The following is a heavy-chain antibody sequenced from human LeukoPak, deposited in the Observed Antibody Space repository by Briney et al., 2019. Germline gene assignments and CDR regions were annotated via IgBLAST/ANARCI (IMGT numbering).Heavy chain of an antibody. J-gene: IGHJ4*02. Sequence: GRSLRLSCAASGFTFSSYGMHWVRQAPGKGLEWVAVISYDGSNKYYADSVKGRFTISRDNSKNTLYLQMNSLRAEDTAVYYCARDKSGSYYAAGLDYWGQGTLVTVSS. CDR3: ARDKSGSYYAAGLDY. D-gene: IGHD1-26*01. V-gene: IGHV3-30*03. CDR2: ISYDGSNK. CDR1: GFTFSSYG.